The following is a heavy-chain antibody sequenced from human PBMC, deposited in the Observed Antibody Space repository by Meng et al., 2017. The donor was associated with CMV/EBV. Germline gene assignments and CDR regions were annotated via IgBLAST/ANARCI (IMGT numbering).Heavy chain of an antibody. V-gene: IGHV1-69*10. D-gene: IGHD3-16*01. J-gene: IGHJ2*01. CDR1: GGTFSSYV. CDR2: LIPMLDTP. Sequence: SVKVFCKASGGTFSSYVLNWVRQAPGQGLEWMGGLIPMLDTPEYAQKFQGRVTITADKSTSTAYMELTSLTSDDTAVYYCAKRDGRSPWYFDLWGRGTLVTVSS. CDR3: AKRDGRSPWYFDL.